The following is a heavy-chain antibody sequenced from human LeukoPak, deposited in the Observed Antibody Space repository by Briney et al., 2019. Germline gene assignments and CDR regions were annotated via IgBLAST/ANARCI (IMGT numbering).Heavy chain of an antibody. D-gene: IGHD4-17*01. V-gene: IGHV3-23*01. CDR3: ARFDGMTTLTSFDY. CDR2: ISGSGGST. CDR1: GFTFTNYA. J-gene: IGHJ4*02. Sequence: GGSLRLSCAASGFTFTNYAMSWFRQAPGKGLEWVSGISGSGGSTYHADSVKGRFIISRDSSNNTLYLQMNSLRAEDTAVYYCARFDGMTTLTSFDYWGQGTLVTVSS.